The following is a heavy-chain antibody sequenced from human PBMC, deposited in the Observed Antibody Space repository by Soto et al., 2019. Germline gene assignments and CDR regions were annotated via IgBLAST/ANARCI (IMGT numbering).Heavy chain of an antibody. D-gene: IGHD2-2*01. CDR3: ATARYCSSTSCYYYYYMDV. V-gene: IGHV1-69*02. Sequence: SVKVSCKASGGTFSSYTISWVRQAPGQGLEWMGRIIPILGIANYAQKFQGRVTITADKSTSTAYMELSSLRSEDTAVYYCATARYCSSTSCYYYYYMDVWGKGTTVTVSS. CDR2: IIPILGIA. CDR1: GGTFSSYT. J-gene: IGHJ6*03.